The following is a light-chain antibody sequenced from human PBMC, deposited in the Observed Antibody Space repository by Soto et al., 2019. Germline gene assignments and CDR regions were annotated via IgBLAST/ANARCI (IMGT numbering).Light chain of an antibody. CDR2: DAS. V-gene: IGKV3-11*01. CDR1: QSVSSY. J-gene: IGKJ4*01. CDR3: QQRSNWPLT. Sequence: EIVLTQSPATLSLSPGERATLSCRASQSVSSYLAGYQQNPGQAPRLLIYDASNRAPGIPARFSGSGSGTDFTLTISSLESEDLAVYYCQQRSNWPLTFGGGTKVQIK.